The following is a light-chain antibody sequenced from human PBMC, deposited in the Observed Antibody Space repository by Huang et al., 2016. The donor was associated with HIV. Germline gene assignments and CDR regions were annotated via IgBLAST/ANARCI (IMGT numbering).Light chain of an antibody. CDR2: AAS. V-gene: IGKV1-NL1*01. CDR3: QQYYSTPT. Sequence: DIQMTQSPSSLSASVGDRVTITCRASQDISNSLAWYQHKPGKAPKLLLLAASRRESGVPSRFSGTGSGTDYTLTINSLQPDDFATYYCQQYYSTPTFGQGTNVEIK. J-gene: IGKJ1*01. CDR1: QDISNS.